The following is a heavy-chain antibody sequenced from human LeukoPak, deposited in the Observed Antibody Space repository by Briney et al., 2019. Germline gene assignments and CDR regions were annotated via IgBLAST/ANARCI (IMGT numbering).Heavy chain of an antibody. D-gene: IGHD1-26*01. V-gene: IGHV3-30-3*01. CDR1: GFTFSSYA. CDR2: ISYDGSNK. J-gene: IGHJ4*02. CDR3: ARREEERLRPVGSFDY. Sequence: GRSLRLSCAASGFTFSSYAMHWVRQAPGKGLGWVAVISYDGSNKYYADSVKGRFTISRDNSKNTLYLQMNSLRAEDTAVYYCARREEERLRPVGSFDYWGQGTLVTVSS.